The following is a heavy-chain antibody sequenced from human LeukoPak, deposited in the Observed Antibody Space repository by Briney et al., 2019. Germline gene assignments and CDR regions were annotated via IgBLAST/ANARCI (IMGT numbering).Heavy chain of an antibody. Sequence: PGGSLRLSCAASGFTFSDYYMTWIRQAPGKGLEWVSGINWNGGSTGYADSVKGRFTISRDNAKNSLYLQMNSLRAEDTALYYCARLGVRTGLASHNDYWGQGTLVTVSS. CDR1: GFTFSDYY. CDR3: ARLGVRTGLASHNDY. J-gene: IGHJ4*02. CDR2: INWNGGST. V-gene: IGHV3-20*04. D-gene: IGHD4/OR15-4a*01.